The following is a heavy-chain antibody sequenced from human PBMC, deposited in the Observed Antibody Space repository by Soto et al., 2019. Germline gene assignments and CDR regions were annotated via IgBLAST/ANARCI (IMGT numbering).Heavy chain of an antibody. CDR3: AKGASSTWLFDH. D-gene: IGHD6-13*01. J-gene: IGHJ4*02. V-gene: IGHV3-30*04. Sequence: PGGSLRLSCAASGFTFSSYAMHWVRQAPGKGLEWVAVISYDGTNQYYADSVKGRFTISRDNSKNTLFLQVNSLRAEDTALYYCAKGASSTWLFDHWGQGTLVTVSS. CDR2: ISYDGTNQ. CDR1: GFTFSSYA.